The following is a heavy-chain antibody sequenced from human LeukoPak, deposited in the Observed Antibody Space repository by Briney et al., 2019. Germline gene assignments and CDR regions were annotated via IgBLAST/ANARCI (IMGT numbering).Heavy chain of an antibody. V-gene: IGHV3-33*01. Sequence: PGRSLRLSCAASGFTFSSYGMHWVRQAPGKGLEWVAVIWYDGSNKYYADSVKGRFTISRDNSKNTLYLQMSSLRAEDTAVYYCARDMGIVVVPAAIDYYYGMDVWGQGTTVTVSS. J-gene: IGHJ6*02. D-gene: IGHD2-2*03. CDR3: ARDMGIVVVPAAIDYYYGMDV. CDR2: IWYDGSNK. CDR1: GFTFSSYG.